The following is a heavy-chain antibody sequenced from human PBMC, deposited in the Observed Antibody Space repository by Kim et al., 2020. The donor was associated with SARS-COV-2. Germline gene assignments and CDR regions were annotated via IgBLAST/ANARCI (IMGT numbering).Heavy chain of an antibody. Sequence: GGSLRLSCAASGFTFSDYYMSWIRQAPGKGLEWVSYISSSSSYTNYADSVKGRFTISRDNAKNSLYLQMNSLRAEDTAVYYCARIMIEDSNWFDPWGQGTLVTVSS. CDR3: ARIMIEDSNWFDP. CDR2: ISSSSSYT. J-gene: IGHJ5*02. D-gene: IGHD3-22*01. V-gene: IGHV3-11*06. CDR1: GFTFSDYY.